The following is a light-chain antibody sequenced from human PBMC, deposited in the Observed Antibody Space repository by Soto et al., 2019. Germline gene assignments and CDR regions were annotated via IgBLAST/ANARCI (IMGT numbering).Light chain of an antibody. V-gene: IGKV3-11*01. CDR3: HPRNNWPLT. Sequence: EIVLTQSPATLSLSPVERATLSCRANQSVNTYLTWYQHKSGQTPRLLIYDASNRATGIPARFSGSGSVTDFDLTISSLEPEDFAVYYCHPRNNWPLTFGQGTKQEIK. CDR1: QSVNTY. CDR2: DAS. J-gene: IGKJ2*01.